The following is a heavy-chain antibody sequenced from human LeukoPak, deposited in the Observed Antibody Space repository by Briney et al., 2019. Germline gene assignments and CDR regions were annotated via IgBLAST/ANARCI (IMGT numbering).Heavy chain of an antibody. V-gene: IGHV3-30*04. CDR2: ISYDGSNK. J-gene: IGHJ4*02. Sequence: GGSLRLSCAASGFTFSSYAMHWVRQAPGKGLEWVAVISYDGSNKYYADSVKGRFTISRDNSKNTLYLQMNSLRAEDTAVYYCARECSGDCLFDYWGQGTLVTVSS. CDR3: ARECSGDCLFDY. CDR1: GFTFSSYA. D-gene: IGHD2-21*02.